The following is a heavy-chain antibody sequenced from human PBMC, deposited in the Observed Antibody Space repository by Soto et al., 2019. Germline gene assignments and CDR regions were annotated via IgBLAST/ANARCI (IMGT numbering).Heavy chain of an antibody. J-gene: IGHJ4*01. CDR1: EGSVSSDPFY. D-gene: IGHD6-13*01. CDR2: INYRRNT. V-gene: IGHV4-31*03. Sequence: SETLSLTRTVSEGSVSSDPFYLPRIRQHPGKGLEWIEYINYRRNTYYHPSLKSGVTISIDTSKNQFSLRLNSVTAADTAVYYCARYGYSSSDFEHWGQGTLVTVSS. CDR3: ARYGYSSSDFEH.